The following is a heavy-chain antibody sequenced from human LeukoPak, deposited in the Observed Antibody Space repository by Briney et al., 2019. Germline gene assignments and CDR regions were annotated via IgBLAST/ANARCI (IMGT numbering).Heavy chain of an antibody. J-gene: IGHJ4*02. V-gene: IGHV3-74*01. CDR1: GFTFSSHY. Sequence: GGSLRLSCAASGFTFSSHYMQWVRQAPGQGLVWVSGIKTDGSSTRYADSVKGRFTISRDNAKNTLYLQMNSLRAEDTAVYYCVRDRSGWAGDYWGQGTLVTVSS. CDR3: VRDRSGWAGDY. CDR2: IKTDGSST. D-gene: IGHD6-19*01.